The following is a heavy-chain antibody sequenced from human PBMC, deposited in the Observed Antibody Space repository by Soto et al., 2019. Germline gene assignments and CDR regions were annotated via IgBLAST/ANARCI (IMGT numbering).Heavy chain of an antibody. Sequence: QVQLVQSGAEVKKPGASVKVSCKASGYTFTGYYMHWVRQAPGQGLEWMGWINPNSGGTNYAQKFQGWVTMTRDTSISTAYMELSRLRSDDTAVYYCARYPYYYDSSGYKSFQHWGQGTLVTVSS. D-gene: IGHD3-22*01. V-gene: IGHV1-2*04. CDR1: GYTFTGYY. J-gene: IGHJ1*01. CDR3: ARYPYYYDSSGYKSFQH. CDR2: INPNSGGT.